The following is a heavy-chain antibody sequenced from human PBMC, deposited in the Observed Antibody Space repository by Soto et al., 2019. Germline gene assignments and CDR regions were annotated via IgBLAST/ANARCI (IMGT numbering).Heavy chain of an antibody. CDR1: GSSISSGYHY. CDR2: ISYNGRP. D-gene: IGHD3-3*01. V-gene: IGHV4-30-4*01. Sequence: SETLSLTCAVSGSSISSGYHYWGCIRQPPGKGLEWIGYISYNGRPYYNPSLSSRLTISVDTSENQFSLKLSSVTAADTAVYYCARVFYYDLWSGPGAVDVWGQGTTVTVSS. J-gene: IGHJ6*02. CDR3: ARVFYYDLWSGPGAVDV.